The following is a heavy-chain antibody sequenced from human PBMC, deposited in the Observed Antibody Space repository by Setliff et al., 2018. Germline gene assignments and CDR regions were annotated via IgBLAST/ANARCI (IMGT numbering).Heavy chain of an antibody. V-gene: IGHV4-61*09. CDR2: IYTSWST. Sequence: KPSETLSLTCTVSDDSISSRHYYWSWIRQPAGKGLEWLGQIYTSWSTNYNPSLKGRATLSIDASKNQFSLTLSSVTAADTAVYYCTRLPNYVWGSPVDYWGQGTLVTVSS. CDR1: DDSISSRHYY. J-gene: IGHJ4*02. D-gene: IGHD3-16*01. CDR3: TRLPNYVWGSPVDY.